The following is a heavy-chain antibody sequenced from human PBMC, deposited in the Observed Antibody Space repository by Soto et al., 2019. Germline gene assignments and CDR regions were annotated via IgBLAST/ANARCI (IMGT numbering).Heavy chain of an antibody. Sequence: GGSLRLSCAASGFTFSDHYMDWVRQAPGKGLEWVGRTRNKANSYTTEYAASVKGRFTISRDDSKNSLYLQMNSLKTEDTAVYYCARVPSTVTTLDDYYYYMDVWGKGTTVTVSS. V-gene: IGHV3-72*01. CDR3: ARVPSTVTTLDDYYYYMDV. CDR2: TRNKANSYTT. D-gene: IGHD4-17*01. CDR1: GFTFSDHY. J-gene: IGHJ6*03.